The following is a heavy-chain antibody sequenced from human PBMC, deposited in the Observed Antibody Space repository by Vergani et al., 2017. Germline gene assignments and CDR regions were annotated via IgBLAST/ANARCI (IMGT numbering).Heavy chain of an antibody. CDR1: GFTVSSNY. J-gene: IGHJ6*03. Sequence: EVQLVESGGGLVQPGGSLRLSCAASGFTVSSNYMSWVRQAPGNGLEWVSVIYSGGSIYYADSVKGRFTISRHNSKNPLYLQMNSLRAEDTAVYYCALQGALYYMDVWGKGTTVTVSS. CDR2: IYSGGSI. V-gene: IGHV3-53*04. CDR3: ALQGALYYMDV. D-gene: IGHD3-10*01.